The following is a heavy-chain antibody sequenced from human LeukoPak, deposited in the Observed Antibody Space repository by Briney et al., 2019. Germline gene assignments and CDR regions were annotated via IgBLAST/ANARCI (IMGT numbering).Heavy chain of an antibody. D-gene: IGHD6-13*01. CDR2: VYTSGST. CDR1: GGSISSYY. J-gene: IGHJ5*02. Sequence: SETLSLTFTVSGGSISSYYWSWIRQPAGKGLEWIGRVYTSGSTNYNPSLKSRVTMSVDTSKNQFSLKLSSVTAADTAVYYCARGGSSSWYSWFDPWGQGTLVTVSS. CDR3: ARGGSSSWYSWFDP. V-gene: IGHV4-4*07.